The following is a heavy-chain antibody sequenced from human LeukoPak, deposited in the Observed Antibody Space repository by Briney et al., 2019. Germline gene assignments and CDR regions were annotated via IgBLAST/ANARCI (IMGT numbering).Heavy chain of an antibody. V-gene: IGHV1-2*02. CDR2: INPNSGGT. CDR3: ARDRSTIFGVVIPLDAFDI. D-gene: IGHD3-3*01. CDR1: GYTFTGYY. J-gene: IGHJ3*02. Sequence: ASVKVSCRASGYTFTGYYMHWVRQAPGQGLEWMGWINPNSGGTNYAQKFQGRVTMTRDTSISTAYMELSRLRSDDTAVYYCARDRSTIFGVVIPLDAFDIWGQGTMVTVSS.